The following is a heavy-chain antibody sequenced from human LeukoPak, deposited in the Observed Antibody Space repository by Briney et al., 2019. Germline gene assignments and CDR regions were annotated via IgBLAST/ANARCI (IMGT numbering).Heavy chain of an antibody. CDR1: GYRFTSYW. Sequence: GESLKIPCKGSGYRFTSYWIGWVRQMPGKGLEWMGIIYPDDSDTRYSPSFQGQVIISADKSISTAYLQWSSLKASDTAMYYCASDYNYGSGSYYNWGIAFDIWGQGTMVTVSS. J-gene: IGHJ3*02. CDR2: IYPDDSDT. V-gene: IGHV5-51*01. CDR3: ASDYNYGSGSYYNWGIAFDI. D-gene: IGHD3-10*01.